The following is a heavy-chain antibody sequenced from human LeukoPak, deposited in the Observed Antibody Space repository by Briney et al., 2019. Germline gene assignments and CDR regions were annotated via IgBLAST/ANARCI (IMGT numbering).Heavy chain of an antibody. Sequence: SETLSLTCTVSGGSISSYYWSWIRQPPGKGLEWIGYIYYSGSTSYNPSLKSRVTISVDTSKNQFSLKLTSVTAADTAVYYCARIYYSSSYDYWYFDLWGRGTLVTVSS. CDR1: GGSISSYY. V-gene: IGHV4-59*01. J-gene: IGHJ2*01. D-gene: IGHD6-13*01. CDR3: ARIYYSSSYDYWYFDL. CDR2: IYYSGST.